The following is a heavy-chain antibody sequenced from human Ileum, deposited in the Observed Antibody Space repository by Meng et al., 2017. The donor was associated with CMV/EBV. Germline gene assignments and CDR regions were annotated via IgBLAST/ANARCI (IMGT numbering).Heavy chain of an antibody. CDR2: IHPSGST. D-gene: IGHD1-14*01. CDR1: DASFSDFY. J-gene: IGHJ4*02. CDR3: ARGQDNHKGGVH. Sequence: QLWGVGLLKPSETLSLTCDVYDASFSDFYWSWTRHLPGKGLEWIGEIHPSGSTHYNPSLESRVSISVHMSNNQFSLKVSSVTAADTAVYYCARGQDNHKGGVHWGQGTLVTVSS. V-gene: IGHV4-34*01.